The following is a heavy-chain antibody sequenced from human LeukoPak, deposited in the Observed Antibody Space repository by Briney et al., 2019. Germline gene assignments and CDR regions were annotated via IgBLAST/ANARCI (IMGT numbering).Heavy chain of an antibody. Sequence: ASVKVSCKASGYTFTSYGISWVRQAPGQGLEWMGWISVYDGKTDYGPLQGRVTMTTDTFTGTAYMELRNLRSEDTAIYYCARHMTTVVTSLDYWGQGTMVTVSS. D-gene: IGHD4-23*01. J-gene: IGHJ4*02. V-gene: IGHV1-18*01. CDR3: ARHMTTVVTSLDY. CDR2: ISVYDGKT. CDR1: GYTFTSYG.